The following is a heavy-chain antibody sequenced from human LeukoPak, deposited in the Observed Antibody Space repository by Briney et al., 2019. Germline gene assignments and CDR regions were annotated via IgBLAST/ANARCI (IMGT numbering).Heavy chain of an antibody. J-gene: IGHJ4*02. CDR2: LYSGGAT. D-gene: IGHD2-15*01. V-gene: IGHV3-53*01. CDR3: TKLKGCYGEGFFHY. CDR1: GFTVCCNY. Sequence: GGSLRLSCAASGFTVCCNYMSWVRQPAGKGLEWVSVLYSGGATFYADSVKGRFTISRDTSKNTLYLQMNDLRADDTAVYYCTKLKGCYGEGFFHYWGQGTLVTVSS.